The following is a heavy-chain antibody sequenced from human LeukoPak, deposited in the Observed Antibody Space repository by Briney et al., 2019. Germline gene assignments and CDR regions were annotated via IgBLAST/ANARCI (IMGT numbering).Heavy chain of an antibody. Sequence: PSETLSLTCTVSGGSISSYYWSWIRQPPGKGLEWIGYIYYSGSTNYNPSLKSRVTISVDTSKNQFSLQLSSVTAADTAVYYRARKPEGWTWYFDLWGRGTLVSVSS. D-gene: IGHD2-15*01. CDR2: IYYSGST. CDR3: ARKPEGWTWYFDL. V-gene: IGHV4-59*01. CDR1: GGSISSYY. J-gene: IGHJ2*01.